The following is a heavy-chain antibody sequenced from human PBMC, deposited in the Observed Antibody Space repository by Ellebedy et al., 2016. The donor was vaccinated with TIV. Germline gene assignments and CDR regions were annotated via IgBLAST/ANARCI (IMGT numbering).Heavy chain of an antibody. D-gene: IGHD3-22*01. V-gene: IGHV3-30*18. J-gene: IGHJ4*02. CDR1: GFTFSSYG. Sequence: GGSLRLSXAASGFTFSSYGMHWVRQAPGKGLEWVAVISYDGSNKYYADSVKGRFTISRDNSKNTLYLQMNSLRAEDTAVYYCAKDRGYYDSSETTYYFDYWGQGTLVTVSS. CDR3: AKDRGYYDSSETTYYFDY. CDR2: ISYDGSNK.